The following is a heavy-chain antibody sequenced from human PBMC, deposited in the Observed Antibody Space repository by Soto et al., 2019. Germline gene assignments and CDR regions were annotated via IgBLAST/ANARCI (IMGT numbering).Heavy chain of an antibody. CDR3: ARGSRFDY. J-gene: IGHJ4*02. CDR2: ISSTSSLI. V-gene: IGHV3-48*02. CDR1: GFAFSSYS. Sequence: EVQLVESGGGLVQPGGSLRLSCAASGFAFSSYSMNWVRQAPGKGLEWVAYISSTSSLIYYADSVKGRFTISRDYAKKSAFRQMSSLRDEDTAIYYCARGSRFDYWGQGTLVTVSS.